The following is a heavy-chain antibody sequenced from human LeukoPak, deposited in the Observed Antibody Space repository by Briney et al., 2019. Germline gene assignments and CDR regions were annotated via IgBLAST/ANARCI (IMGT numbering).Heavy chain of an antibody. J-gene: IGHJ6*02. CDR1: GFTFSNYE. CDR2: ISISGSTI. V-gene: IGHV3-48*03. D-gene: IGHD3-10*01. CDR3: ARKGSGYGMDV. Sequence: GGSLRLSCAASGFTFSNYEMNWVRQAPGKGLEWLSYISISGSTIYYADSVKGRFTIPRDNAKNSLYLQMSSLRVEDTAVYYCARKGSGYGMDVWGQGTTVTVSS.